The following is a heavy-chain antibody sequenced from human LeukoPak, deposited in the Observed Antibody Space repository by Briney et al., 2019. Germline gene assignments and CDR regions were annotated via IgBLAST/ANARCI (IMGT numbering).Heavy chain of an antibody. CDR1: GGTFSSYA. Sequence: GSSVKVSCKASGGTFSSYAISWVRQAPGQGLERMGGIIPIFGTANYAQKFQGRVTITTDESTSTAYMELSSLRSEDTAVYYCARSPETIYNWFDPWGQGTLVTVSS. J-gene: IGHJ5*02. CDR3: ARSPETIYNWFDP. D-gene: IGHD4-17*01. CDR2: IIPIFGTA. V-gene: IGHV1-69*05.